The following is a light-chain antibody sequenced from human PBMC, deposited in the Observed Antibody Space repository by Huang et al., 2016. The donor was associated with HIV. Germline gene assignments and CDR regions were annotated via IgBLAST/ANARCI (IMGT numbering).Light chain of an antibody. V-gene: IGKV2-30*01. J-gene: IGKJ3*01. CDR2: KVS. Sequence: DVVMTQSPLSLPVTLGQPASISCRSSESLVYSYGNTYLNWFQQRPGQSPRRLIYKVSIRDSGVPDRFSGSGSGTNFTLKISRVEAEDVGIYYCMQGSHWPPTFGPGTKVDFK. CDR3: MQGSHWPPT. CDR1: ESLVYSYGNTY.